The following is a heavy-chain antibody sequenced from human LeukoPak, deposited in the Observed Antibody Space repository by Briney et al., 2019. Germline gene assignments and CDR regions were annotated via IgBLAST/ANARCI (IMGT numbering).Heavy chain of an antibody. CDR2: IKSKTDGGTT. J-gene: IGHJ4*02. D-gene: IGHD3-22*01. V-gene: IGHV3-15*01. CDR3: TTEGHFDSSGYCPFGY. CDR1: GFTFSNAY. Sequence: GGSLRLSCAASGFTFSNAYMSWVRQAPGKGLERVGRIKSKTDGGTTDYAATAKGRFTISTDDSNNPLYLQMNSLKTEDTAVYYCTTEGHFDSSGYCPFGYWGQGNLVTVSS.